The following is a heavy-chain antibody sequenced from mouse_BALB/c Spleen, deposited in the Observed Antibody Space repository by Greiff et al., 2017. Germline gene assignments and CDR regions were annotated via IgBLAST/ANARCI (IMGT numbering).Heavy chain of an antibody. Sequence: EVHLVESGGGLVQPGGSLRLSCATSGFTFTDYYMSWVRQPPGKALEWLGFIRNKANGYTTEYSASVKGRFTISRDNSQSILYLQMNTLRAEDSATYYCARDKGIYYGNSYAMDYWGQGTSVTVSS. CDR1: GFTFTDYY. D-gene: IGHD2-1*01. J-gene: IGHJ4*01. V-gene: IGHV7-3*02. CDR3: ARDKGIYYGNSYAMDY. CDR2: IRNKANGYTT.